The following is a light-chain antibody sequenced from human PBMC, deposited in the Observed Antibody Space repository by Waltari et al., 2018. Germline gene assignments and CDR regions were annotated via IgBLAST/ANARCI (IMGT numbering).Light chain of an antibody. CDR2: GIS. CDR1: SSVSTSY. V-gene: IGKV3D-7*01. CDR3: QQGNSIPYS. Sequence: EIVLTQSPTSMAVSQGERVTISCTASSSVSTSYLHWYQQKPGFPPRLLVYGISSLASGVPARFSGSGSGTSYTLTISSMEAEDAANYYCQQGNSIPYSFGQGTKVEIK. J-gene: IGKJ2*03.